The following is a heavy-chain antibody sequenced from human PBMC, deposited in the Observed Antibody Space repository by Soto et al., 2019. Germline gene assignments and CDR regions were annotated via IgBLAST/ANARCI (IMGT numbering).Heavy chain of an antibody. CDR2: INPNSGDT. Sequence: GASVKVSCKASGYTFTGYYIHWVRQAPGQGLEWMGWINPNSGDTSYAQKFHGWVTMTSDTSISTAYMELNRLRSDDTAVYYCARGRGAAADYFDFWGQGTLVTVSS. CDR1: GYTFTGYY. D-gene: IGHD6-13*01. CDR3: ARGRGAAADYFDF. V-gene: IGHV1-2*04. J-gene: IGHJ4*02.